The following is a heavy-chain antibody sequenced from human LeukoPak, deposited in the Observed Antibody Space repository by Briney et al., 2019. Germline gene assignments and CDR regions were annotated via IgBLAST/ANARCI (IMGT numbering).Heavy chain of an antibody. CDR1: GYTFTDYY. J-gene: IGHJ4*02. Sequence: GASVKVSCKASGYTFTDYYMHWVQQAPGKGLEWMGRVDPEDGETIYAEKFQGRVTITADTSTDTAYMELSSLRSEDTAVYYCASLPGGGAYWGQGTLVTVSS. CDR2: VDPEDGET. D-gene: IGHD3-10*01. CDR3: ASLPGGGAY. V-gene: IGHV1-69-2*01.